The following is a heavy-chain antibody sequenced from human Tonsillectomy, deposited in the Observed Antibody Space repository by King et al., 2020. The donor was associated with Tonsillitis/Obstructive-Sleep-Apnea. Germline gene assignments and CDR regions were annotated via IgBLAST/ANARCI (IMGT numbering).Heavy chain of an antibody. CDR3: ARVMVVEAGGDDFDI. V-gene: IGHV4-59*01. Sequence: QLQESGPGLVKPSETLSLTCTVSGGSISSYSWSWIRQPPGKGLEWIGYIYSSGSTNYNPSLKSRVTISVDTSKNQFSLKLSSVTAADTAVYYCARVMVVEAGGDDFDIWGQGTMVTVSS. J-gene: IGHJ3*02. CDR1: GGSISSYS. D-gene: IGHD2-15*01. CDR2: IYSSGST.